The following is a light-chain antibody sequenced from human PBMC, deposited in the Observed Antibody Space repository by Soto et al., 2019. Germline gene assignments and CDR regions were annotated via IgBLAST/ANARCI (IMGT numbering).Light chain of an antibody. CDR1: SSDVGGYNY. CDR2: EVS. V-gene: IGLV2-14*01. CDR3: SSYTSSSTLYVV. Sequence: QFVLTQPASVSGSPGQSITISCTGTSSDVGGYNYVSWYQQHPGKAPKLMIYEVSNRPSGVSNRFSGSKSGNTASLTISGLQAEDEADYYCSSYTSSSTLYVVFGGGTKVTVL. J-gene: IGLJ2*01.